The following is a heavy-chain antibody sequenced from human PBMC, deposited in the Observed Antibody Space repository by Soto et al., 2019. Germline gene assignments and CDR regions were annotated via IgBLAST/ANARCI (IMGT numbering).Heavy chain of an antibody. V-gene: IGHV1-69*10. CDR3: LRYCSSTSCSPDYYYGMDV. J-gene: IGHJ6*02. CDR1: GGTFSSYA. D-gene: IGHD2-2*01. Sequence: GASVKVSCKASGGTFSSYAISWVRQAPGQGLEWMGGTIPILGTANYAQKFQGRVTITADKSTSTAYMELSSLRSEDTAVYYCLRYCSSTSCSPDYYYGMDVWGQGTTVTVSS. CDR2: TIPILGTA.